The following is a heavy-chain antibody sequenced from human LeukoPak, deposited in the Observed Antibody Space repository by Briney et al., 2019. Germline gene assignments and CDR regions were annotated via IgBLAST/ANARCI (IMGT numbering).Heavy chain of an antibody. V-gene: IGHV4-61*02. CDR1: GGSISSGGYY. CDR3: ARHVLSNRSFDT. CDR2: IYTSGST. J-gene: IGHJ5*02. D-gene: IGHD4/OR15-4a*01. Sequence: SQTLSLTCTVSGGSISSGGYYWSWIRQPAGKGLEWIGRIYTSGSTNYNPSLKSRVTMSVDTSKNQFSLKLSSVTAADTAVYYCARHVLSNRSFDTWGQGTLVSVSS.